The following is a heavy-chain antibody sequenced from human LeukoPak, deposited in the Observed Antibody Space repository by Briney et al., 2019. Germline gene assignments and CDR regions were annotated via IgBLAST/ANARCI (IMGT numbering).Heavy chain of an antibody. Sequence: SETLSLTCTVSGASINNNFWTWIRQPPGKGLEWIGYIYSSGSANYNPSLKSRVIISGDTSQNQISLNLTSVTAADTAVYFCARHRDYYDTWGQGTLVTVSS. D-gene: IGHD3-22*01. CDR3: ARHRDYYDT. CDR2: IYSSGSA. CDR1: GASINNNF. V-gene: IGHV4-59*08. J-gene: IGHJ4*01.